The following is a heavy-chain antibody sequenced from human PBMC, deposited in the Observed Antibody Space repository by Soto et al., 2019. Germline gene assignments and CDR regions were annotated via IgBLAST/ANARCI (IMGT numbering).Heavy chain of an antibody. V-gene: IGHV3-30*18. Sequence: QVQLVESGGGVVQPGRSLRLSCAASGFTFSGYGMHWVRQAPGKGLEWVAVISYDGSNKYYADSVKGRFTISRDNSKNTLYLQMNSLRAEDTAVYYCAKDASYSSSWPQTGDPWGQGTLVTVSS. CDR1: GFTFSGYG. CDR3: AKDASYSSSWPQTGDP. J-gene: IGHJ5*02. D-gene: IGHD6-13*01. CDR2: ISYDGSNK.